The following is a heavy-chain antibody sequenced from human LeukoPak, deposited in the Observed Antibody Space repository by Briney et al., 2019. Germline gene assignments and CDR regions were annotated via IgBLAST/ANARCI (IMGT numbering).Heavy chain of an antibody. Sequence: PGGSLRLSCAASGFTFSSYWMSWVRQAPGKGLEWVANIKQDGSEKYYVDSVKGRFTISRDNAKNSLYLQVNSLRAEDTAVYYCARDPARSDECYFDYWGQGTLVTVSS. D-gene: IGHD1-14*01. V-gene: IGHV3-7*03. CDR3: ARDPARSDECYFDY. CDR1: GFTFSSYW. CDR2: IKQDGSEK. J-gene: IGHJ4*02.